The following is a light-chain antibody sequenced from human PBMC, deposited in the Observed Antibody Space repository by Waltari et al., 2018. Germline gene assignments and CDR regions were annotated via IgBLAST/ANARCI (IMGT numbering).Light chain of an antibody. CDR1: SFNIGSNT. CDR3: AAWDDSQNGPV. J-gene: IGLJ2*01. Sequence: QSVLTQPPSASGTPGQRVTISCSGSSFNIGSNTVNWYQQLPGTAPKLLIYSNNQRPSGVPDRVSGSKSGTSASLAISGLQSEDEADYYCAAWDDSQNGPVFGGGTKLTVL. V-gene: IGLV1-44*01. CDR2: SNN.